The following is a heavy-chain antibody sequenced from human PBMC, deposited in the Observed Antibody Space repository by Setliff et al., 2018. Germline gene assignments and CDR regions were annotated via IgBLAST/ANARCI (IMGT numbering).Heavy chain of an antibody. V-gene: IGHV1-18*01. Sequence: ASVKVSCKASGYIFTSYGISWVRQAPGQGLEWMGWISSYNGKTNYAQKLQGRVTIITDESTSTAYMELSSLRTEDTAVYYCAREGVDTRSSTDYRYYMDVWGKGTTVTVSS. CDR2: ISSYNGKT. J-gene: IGHJ6*03. CDR1: GYIFTSYG. D-gene: IGHD5-18*01. CDR3: AREGVDTRSSTDYRYYMDV.